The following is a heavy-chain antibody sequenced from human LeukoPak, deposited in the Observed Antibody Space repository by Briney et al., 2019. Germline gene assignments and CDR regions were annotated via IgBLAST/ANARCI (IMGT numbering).Heavy chain of an antibody. J-gene: IGHJ4*02. D-gene: IGHD4-17*01. CDR1: GFTFSSYS. CDR2: VSGGGGST. Sequence: PGGSLRLSCAASGFTFSSYSMNWVRQAPGKGLECVSVVSGGGGSTYYADSVKGRFTISRDNSMNTLYLHMNSLRAEDTAVYYCAKTHTVTRDYFDYWGQGILVTVSS. V-gene: IGHV3-23*01. CDR3: AKTHTVTRDYFDY.